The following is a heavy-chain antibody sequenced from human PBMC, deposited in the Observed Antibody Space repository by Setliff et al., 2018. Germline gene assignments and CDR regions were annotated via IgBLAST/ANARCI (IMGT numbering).Heavy chain of an antibody. CDR2: IRYDGSYK. D-gene: IGHD3-16*01. CDR1: GFAFSTYG. V-gene: IGHV3-30*02. Sequence: GGSLRLSCVASGFAFSTYGMHWVRQAPGRGLEWVATIRYDGSYKQYDDSVKGRFTISRDNSENTLDLQMNSLRVEDTALYYCAKPQVELRWGFESWGQGTLVTVSS. CDR3: AKPQVELRWGFES. J-gene: IGHJ4*02.